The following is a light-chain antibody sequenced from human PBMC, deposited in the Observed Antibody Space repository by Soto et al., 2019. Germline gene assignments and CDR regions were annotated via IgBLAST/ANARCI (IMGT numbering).Light chain of an antibody. V-gene: IGLV2-8*01. CDR2: GVS. CDR1: SRDVGAYNL. Sequence: QSVLTQPPSASGSPGQSVTISCTGTSRDVGAYNLVSWYQQHPGKAPKLMIYGVSKRPSGVPDRFSGSKSGNTASLTVSGLQADDEADYFCSSHAGGNHWGVFGGGTKLAVL. J-gene: IGLJ3*02. CDR3: SSHAGGNHWGV.